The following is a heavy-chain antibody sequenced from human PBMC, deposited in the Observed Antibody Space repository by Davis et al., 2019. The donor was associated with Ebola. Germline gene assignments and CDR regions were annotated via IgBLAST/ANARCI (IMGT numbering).Heavy chain of an antibody. V-gene: IGHV3-23*01. CDR2: ISGSGGST. J-gene: IGHJ3*02. Sequence: GGSLRLSCAASGFTFSSYAMTWVRQAPGKGLEWVSAISGSGGSTYYADSVKGRFTISRDNSKKTLYLQMNSLRAEDTALYYCAKEKITIFGVVIIRGAFDIWGQGTMVTVSS. CDR3: AKEKITIFGVVIIRGAFDI. D-gene: IGHD3-3*01. CDR1: GFTFSSYA.